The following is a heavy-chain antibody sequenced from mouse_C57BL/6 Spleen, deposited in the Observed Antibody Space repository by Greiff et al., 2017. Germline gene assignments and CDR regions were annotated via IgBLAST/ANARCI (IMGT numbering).Heavy chain of an antibody. J-gene: IGHJ1*03. V-gene: IGHV5-16*01. CDR3: ARGSTYWYFDG. CDR2: INYDGSST. Sequence: EVHLVESEGGLVQPGSSMKLSCTASGFTFSDYYMAWVRQVPEKGLEWVANINYDGSSTYYLDSLKSRFIISRDNAKNILYLQMSSLKSEDTATYYGARGSTYWYFDGWGTGTTVTVSS. CDR1: GFTFSDYY. D-gene: IGHD5-1*01.